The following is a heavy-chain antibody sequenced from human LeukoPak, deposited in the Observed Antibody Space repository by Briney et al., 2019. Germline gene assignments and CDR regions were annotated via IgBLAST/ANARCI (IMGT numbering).Heavy chain of an antibody. CDR2: IRYDGSNK. Sequence: GGSLRLSCAASGFTFSSYGMHWVRQAPGKGLEWVAFIRYDGSNKYYADSVKGRFTISRDNAKNSLYLQMNSLRAEDTAVYYCARGSRFGVVERDAFDIWGQGTMVTVSS. D-gene: IGHD3-3*01. CDR1: GFTFSSYG. CDR3: ARGSRFGVVERDAFDI. J-gene: IGHJ3*02. V-gene: IGHV3-30*02.